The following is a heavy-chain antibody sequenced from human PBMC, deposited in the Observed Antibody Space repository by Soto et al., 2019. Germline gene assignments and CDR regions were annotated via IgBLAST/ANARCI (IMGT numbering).Heavy chain of an antibody. J-gene: IGHJ4*02. CDR3: ARDMKLPFITMVRGVTDY. V-gene: IGHV3-33*01. CDR1: GFTFSSYG. Sequence: GGSLRLSCAASGFTFSSYGMHWVRQAPGKGLEWVAVIWYDGSNKYYADSVKGRFTISRDNSKNTLYLQMNSLRAEDTAVYYCARDMKLPFITMVRGVTDYWGQGTLVTVSS. D-gene: IGHD3-10*01. CDR2: IWYDGSNK.